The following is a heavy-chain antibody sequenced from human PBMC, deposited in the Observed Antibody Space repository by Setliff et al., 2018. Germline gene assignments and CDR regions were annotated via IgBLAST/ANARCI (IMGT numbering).Heavy chain of an antibody. D-gene: IGHD2-2*01. CDR2: VYHSGST. CDR1: GYSISSGYY. J-gene: IGHJ4*02. CDR3: ARAVLVVDAEDY. V-gene: IGHV4-38-2*02. Sequence: SETLSLTCTVSGYSISSGYYWGWIRQPPGKGLEWIGSVYHSGSTYYNPSLKSRVTISVDTSKNQFSLKLSSVTAADTAVYYCARAVLVVDAEDYWGQGTLVTVSS.